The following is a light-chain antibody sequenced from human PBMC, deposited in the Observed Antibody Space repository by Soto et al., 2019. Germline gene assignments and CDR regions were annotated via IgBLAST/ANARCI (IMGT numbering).Light chain of an antibody. V-gene: IGLV1-44*01. CDR2: SSN. Sequence: QSVLTQPPSVSATPGQGVTLSCSGGDSNIGSTAVNWYQQVPGTGPKLLIYSSNQRPSGVPDRISGSKSGTSASLAISGLQSEDEADYYCAAWDDDLHVWLFGGGTQLTVL. CDR1: DSNIGSTA. CDR3: AAWDDDLHVWL. J-gene: IGLJ7*01.